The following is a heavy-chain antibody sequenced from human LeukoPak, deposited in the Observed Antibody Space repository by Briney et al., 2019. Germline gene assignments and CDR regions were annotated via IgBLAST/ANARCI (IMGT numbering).Heavy chain of an antibody. J-gene: IGHJ4*02. CDR1: GYSFTGYY. D-gene: IGHD3-3*01. CDR2: INPNSGGT. V-gene: IGHV1-2*02. CDR3: ARGSLYGDYVDF. Sequence: ASVKVSCKASGYSFTGYYMHWVRQAPGQGLEWMGWINPNSGGTNYAQKFQGRVTMTRDTSISTAYMDLSRLKPDDTAVFYCARGSLYGDYVDFWGQGTLATVSS.